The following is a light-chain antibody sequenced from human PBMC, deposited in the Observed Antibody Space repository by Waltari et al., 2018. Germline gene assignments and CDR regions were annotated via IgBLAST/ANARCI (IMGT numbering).Light chain of an antibody. CDR2: EVT. CDR3: CSYAGSSSWV. CDR1: SSGVWTYNL. V-gene: IGLV2-23*02. Sequence: QSALAQPASVSGSPGQSITISFTGTSSGVWTYNLVPWYQQHPGKAPKLMIYEVTKRPSGVSNRFSGSKSGNTASLTISGLQTEDEADYYCCSYAGSSSWVFGGGTKLTVL. J-gene: IGLJ3*02.